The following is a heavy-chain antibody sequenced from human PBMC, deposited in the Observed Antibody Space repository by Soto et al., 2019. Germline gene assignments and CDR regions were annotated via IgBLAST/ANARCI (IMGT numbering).Heavy chain of an antibody. CDR3: ARGNHRWLQWWYFDL. CDR1: GGTFSSYT. Sequence: QVQLVQSGAEVKKPGSSVTVSCKASGGTFSSYTISWVRQAPGQGLEWMGGIVPIFGTANYAQKFQGRVTIXADXSXIRGYMELSSLSSEATAVYYCARGNHRWLQWWYFDLWGRGTLVTVSS. J-gene: IGHJ2*01. D-gene: IGHD5-12*01. V-gene: IGHV1-69*12. CDR2: IVPIFGTA.